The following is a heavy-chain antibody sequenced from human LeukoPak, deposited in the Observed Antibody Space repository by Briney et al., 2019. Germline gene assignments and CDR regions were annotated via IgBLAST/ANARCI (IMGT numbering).Heavy chain of an antibody. CDR2: ISYSGTT. V-gene: IGHV4-59*01. CDR3: ARDSRTGYYDSSGYFRDAFDI. D-gene: IGHD3-22*01. J-gene: IGHJ3*02. Sequence: SETLSLTCSVSGGSISNYYWSWIRQPPGKGLEWFGYISYSGTTNYNPSLKSRVTISVDTSKNQFSLKLSSVTAADTAVYYCARDSRTGYYDSSGYFRDAFDIWGQGTMVTVSS. CDR1: GGSISNYY.